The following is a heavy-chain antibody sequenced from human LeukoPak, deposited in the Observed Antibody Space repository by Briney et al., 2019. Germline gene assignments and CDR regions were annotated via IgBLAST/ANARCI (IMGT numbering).Heavy chain of an antibody. J-gene: IGHJ5*02. Sequence: PSETLSLTCTVSGGSISSYYWSWIRQPPGKGLEWIGYIYYSGSTNYNPSLKSRVTISVDTSKNQFSLKLSSVTAADTAVYYCARGQRDSSGYYPNNWFDPWGQGTLVTVSS. CDR2: IYYSGST. D-gene: IGHD3-22*01. V-gene: IGHV4-59*12. CDR1: GGSISSYY. CDR3: ARGQRDSSGYYPNNWFDP.